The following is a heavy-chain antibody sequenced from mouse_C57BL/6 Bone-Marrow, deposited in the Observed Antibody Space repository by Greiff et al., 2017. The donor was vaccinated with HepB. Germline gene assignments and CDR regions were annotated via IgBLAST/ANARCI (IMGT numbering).Heavy chain of an antibody. CDR2: IDPSDSYT. CDR3: AREGLITFDV. J-gene: IGHJ1*03. D-gene: IGHD1-1*01. Sequence: QVQLQQPGAELVMPGASVKLSSKASGYTFTSYWMHWVKQRPGQGLEWIGEIDPSDSYTNYNQKFKGKSTLTVDKSSSTAYMQLSSLTSEDSAVYYCAREGLITFDVWGTGTTVTVSS. V-gene: IGHV1-69*01. CDR1: GYTFTSYW.